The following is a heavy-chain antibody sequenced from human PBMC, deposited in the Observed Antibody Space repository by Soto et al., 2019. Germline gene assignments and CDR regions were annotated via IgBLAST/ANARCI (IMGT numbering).Heavy chain of an antibody. CDR1: GFTFSGYA. Sequence: EVQLLESGGGLVQPGGSLRLSCAASGFTFSGYAMNWVRQAPGKGLEWVSVISGSGGSTYYADSVKGRFTISRDNSKNTLYLQMNSLRADDTAVYYCASRSSGWYFDYWGQGTLVTVSS. D-gene: IGHD6-19*01. J-gene: IGHJ4*02. V-gene: IGHV3-23*01. CDR3: ASRSSGWYFDY. CDR2: ISGSGGST.